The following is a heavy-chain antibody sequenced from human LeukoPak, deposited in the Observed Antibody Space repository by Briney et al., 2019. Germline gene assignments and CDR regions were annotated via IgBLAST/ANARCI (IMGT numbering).Heavy chain of an antibody. V-gene: IGHV4-34*01. CDR3: ARGGWVGSSWYTGGYFQH. CDR2: INHSGST. J-gene: IGHJ1*01. Sequence: SETLSLTCAVYGGSFSGYYWSWIRQPPGKGLEWIGEINHSGSTNYNPSLKSRVTISVDTSKNQFSLKLSSVTAADTAVYYCARGGWVGSSWYTGGYFQHWGQGTLVTVSS. CDR1: GGSFSGYY. D-gene: IGHD6-13*01.